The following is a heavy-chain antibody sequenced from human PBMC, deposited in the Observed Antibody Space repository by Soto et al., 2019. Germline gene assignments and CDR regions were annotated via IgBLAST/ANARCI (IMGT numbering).Heavy chain of an antibody. Sequence: GGSLRLSCAASGFTFSSFAMSWVRQAPGKGLEWVSGISGSGGSTYHADSVKGRFTISRDNSKNTLYLQMNSLRAEDTAVYYCAKSRSASVAPNNYWGQGTLVSVSS. CDR2: ISGSGGST. V-gene: IGHV3-23*01. J-gene: IGHJ4*02. D-gene: IGHD5-12*01. CDR3: AKSRSASVAPNNY. CDR1: GFTFSSFA.